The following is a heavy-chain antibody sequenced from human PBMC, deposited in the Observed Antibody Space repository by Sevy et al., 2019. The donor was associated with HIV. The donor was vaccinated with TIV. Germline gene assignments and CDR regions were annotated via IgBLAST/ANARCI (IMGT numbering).Heavy chain of an antibody. CDR2: VHHGGST. J-gene: IGHJ5*02. D-gene: IGHD3-10*01. Sequence: SETLSLTCTVSGYSINRNTNWGWIRQPPGKGLEWLGSVHHGGSTYYNPSLKSRVTISTDTSKNQFSLKLNSVTAADAAVYFCARDSSNYYDSGSHYKTNVAGSAWFDPWGQGTLVTVSS. V-gene: IGHV4-38-2*02. CDR1: GYSINRNTN. CDR3: ARDSSNYYDSGSHYKTNVAGSAWFDP.